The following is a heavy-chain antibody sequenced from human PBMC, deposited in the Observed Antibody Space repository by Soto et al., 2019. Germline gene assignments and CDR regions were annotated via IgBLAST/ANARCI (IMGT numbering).Heavy chain of an antibody. CDR3: ASARGYSSSFLPYYYYGMDV. V-gene: IGHV3-30-3*01. J-gene: IGHJ6*02. D-gene: IGHD6-6*01. Sequence: GGSLRLSCAASGFTFSSYAMHWVRQAPGKGLEWVAVISYDGSNKYYADSVKGRFTISRDNSKNTLYLQMNSLRAEDTAVYYCASARGYSSSFLPYYYYGMDVWGQGTTVTVSS. CDR1: GFTFSSYA. CDR2: ISYDGSNK.